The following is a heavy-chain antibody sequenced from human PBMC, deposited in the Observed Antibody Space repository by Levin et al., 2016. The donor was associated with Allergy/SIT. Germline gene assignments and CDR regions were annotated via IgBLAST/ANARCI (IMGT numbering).Heavy chain of an antibody. CDR2: INSDGSST. J-gene: IGHJ4*02. Sequence: GESLKISCAASGFTFSSYWMHWVRQAPGKGLVWVSRINSDGSSTSYADSVKGRFTISRDNAKNTLYLQMNSLRAEDTAVYYCARLLADSGSYSHGDYWGQGTLVTVSS. V-gene: IGHV3-74*01. D-gene: IGHD1-26*01. CDR3: ARLLADSGSYSHGDY. CDR1: GFTFSSYW.